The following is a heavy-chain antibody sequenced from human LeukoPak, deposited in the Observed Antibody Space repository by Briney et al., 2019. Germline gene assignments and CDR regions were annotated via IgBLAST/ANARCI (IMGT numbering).Heavy chain of an antibody. CDR1: GFTFSSYA. CDR2: ISDSGGST. J-gene: IGHJ4*02. CDR3: AKDRRGCSSTSCYYQFDY. Sequence: GGSLRLSCAASGFTFSSYAMSWVRQAPGKGLEWVSAISDSGGSTYYADSVKGRFTISRDNSKNTVYLQMNSLRAEDTAVYYCAKDRRGCSSTSCYYQFDYWGQGTLLTVSS. D-gene: IGHD2-2*01. V-gene: IGHV3-23*01.